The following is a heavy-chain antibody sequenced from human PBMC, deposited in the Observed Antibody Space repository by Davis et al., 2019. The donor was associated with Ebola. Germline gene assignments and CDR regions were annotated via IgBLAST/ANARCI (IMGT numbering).Heavy chain of an antibody. Sequence: PGGSLRLSCAASGFTFSSYSMNWIRQAPGKGLEWVSSISSSSSYIYYADSVKGRFTISRDNAKNSLYLQMNSLRAEDTAVYYCARGNDYAYGMDVWGQGTTVTVSS. V-gene: IGHV3-21*01. CDR1: GFTFSSYS. J-gene: IGHJ6*02. CDR2: ISSSSSYI. CDR3: ARGNDYAYGMDV.